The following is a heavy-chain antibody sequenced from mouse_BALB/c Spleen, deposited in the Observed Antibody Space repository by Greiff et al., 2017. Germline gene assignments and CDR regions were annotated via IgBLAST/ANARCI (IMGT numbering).Heavy chain of an antibody. V-gene: IGHV1S137*01. CDR3: ARGGYYGSSYGWYFDV. D-gene: IGHD1-1*01. Sequence: QVQLQQSGAELVRPGVSVKISCKGSGYTFTDYAMHWVKQSHAKSLEWIGVISTYYGDASYNQKFKGKATMTVDKSSSTAYMELARLTSEDSAIYYCARGGYYGSSYGWYFDVWGAGTTVTVSS. CDR1: GYTFTDYA. CDR2: ISTYYGDA. J-gene: IGHJ1*01.